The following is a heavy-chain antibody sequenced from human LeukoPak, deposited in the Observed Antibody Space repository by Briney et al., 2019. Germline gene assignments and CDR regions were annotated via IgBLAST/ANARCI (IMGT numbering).Heavy chain of an antibody. J-gene: IGHJ4*02. CDR2: ISGYNGNT. CDR1: GYTFTSYG. D-gene: IGHD3-3*01. V-gene: IGHV1-18*01. CDR3: ARGASSYYDFWSGYYSPPLFDY. Sequence: ASVKVSCKASGYTFTSYGFTWVRQAPGQGLEWMGLISGYNGNTNYAQKLQGRVTITADKSTSTAYMELSSLRSEDTAVYYCARGASSYYDFWSGYYSPPLFDYWGQGTLVTVSS.